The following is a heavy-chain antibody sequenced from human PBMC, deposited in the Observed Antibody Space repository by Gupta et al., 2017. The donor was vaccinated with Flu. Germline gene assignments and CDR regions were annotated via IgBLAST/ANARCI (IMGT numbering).Heavy chain of an antibody. CDR1: GGTISTYG. V-gene: IGHV1-69*06. J-gene: IGHJ6*02. CDR3: ARPGDYCRGGGCYGFYYTAMDV. Sequence: QVQLVQSGAEVTKPGSSVKVSCKASGGTISTYGLTWARQVPGEGLEWMGGIIPTLGKANYAQKFQDRVTITADKSTRTAYMEMSGLTSDDTAIYYCARPGDYCRGGGCYGFYYTAMDVWGQGTTVTVSS. CDR2: IIPTLGKA. D-gene: IGHD2-15*01.